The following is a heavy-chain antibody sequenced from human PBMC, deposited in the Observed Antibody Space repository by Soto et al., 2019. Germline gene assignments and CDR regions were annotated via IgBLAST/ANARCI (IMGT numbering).Heavy chain of an antibody. V-gene: IGHV4-4*02. Sequence: SETLSLTCAVSGGSISSSNWWSWVRQPPGKGLEWIGEIYHSGSTNYNPSLKSRVTISVDKSKNQFSLKLSSVTAADTAVYYCARQPTVTTGYYGMDVWGQGTTVTVSS. J-gene: IGHJ6*02. CDR1: GGSISSSNW. D-gene: IGHD4-4*01. CDR3: ARQPTVTTGYYGMDV. CDR2: IYHSGST.